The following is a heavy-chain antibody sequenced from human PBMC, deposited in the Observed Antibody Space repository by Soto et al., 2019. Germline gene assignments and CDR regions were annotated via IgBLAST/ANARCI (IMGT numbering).Heavy chain of an antibody. D-gene: IGHD2-21*02. J-gene: IGHJ6*02. V-gene: IGHV3-21*01. CDR2: ISGSTTYM. CDR1: GFTFRSYS. Sequence: EVQLVESGGGLVKPGESLRLSCAASGFTFRSYSVNWIRQAPGKGLEWVSYISGSTTYMDYTDSVKGRFTISRDNVKNTVYLQMDSLRAEDSAVYYCARAEGDFSYYYGMDVWGQGTTVTVSS. CDR3: ARAEGDFSYYYGMDV.